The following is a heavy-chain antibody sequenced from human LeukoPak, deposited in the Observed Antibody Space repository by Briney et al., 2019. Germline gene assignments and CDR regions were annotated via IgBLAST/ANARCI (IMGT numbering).Heavy chain of an antibody. J-gene: IGHJ4*02. CDR1: GGTFSSYA. V-gene: IGHV1-69*05. D-gene: IGHD3-10*01. CDR3: ARGPLTQTYGSGSFDY. Sequence: ASVKVSCKASGGTFSSYAISWVRQAPGQGLEWMGGIIPIFGTANYAQKFQGRVTITTDESTSTAYMELSSLRSEDTAVYYCARGPLTQTYGSGSFDYWGQGTLVTVSS. CDR2: IIPIFGTA.